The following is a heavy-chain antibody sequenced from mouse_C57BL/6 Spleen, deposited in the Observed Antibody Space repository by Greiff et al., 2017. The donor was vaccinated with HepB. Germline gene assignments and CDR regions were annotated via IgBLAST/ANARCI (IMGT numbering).Heavy chain of an antibody. V-gene: IGHV7-3*01. CDR2: IRNKANGYTT. Sequence: EVKVVESGGGLVQPGGSLSLSCAASGFTFTDYYMSWVRQPPGKALEWLGFIRNKANGYTTEYSASGKGRFTISRDNSQSILYLQMNALRAEDSATYYCARYGMKGYPFAYWGQGTLVTVSA. CDR3: ARYGMKGYPFAY. J-gene: IGHJ3*01. D-gene: IGHD2-2*01. CDR1: GFTFTDYY.